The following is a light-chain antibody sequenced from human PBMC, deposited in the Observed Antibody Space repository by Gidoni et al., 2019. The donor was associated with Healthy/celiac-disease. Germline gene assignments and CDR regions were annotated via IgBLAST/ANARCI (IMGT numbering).Light chain of an antibody. CDR1: QSISSY. J-gene: IGKJ1*01. V-gene: IGKV1-39*01. Sequence: DIQTTQSPSPLSASVGDRVTITCRASQSISSYFNWYQQKPGNAPKLLIYAASSLQRGVPSRFSGSGSGTDFTLPISSLQPVDFATYYCQQSYSTLWPFGQGTKVEIK. CDR2: AAS. CDR3: QQSYSTLWP.